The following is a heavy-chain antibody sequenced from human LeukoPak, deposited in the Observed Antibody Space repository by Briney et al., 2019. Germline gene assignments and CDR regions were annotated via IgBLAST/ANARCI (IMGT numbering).Heavy chain of an antibody. CDR3: ARGWDIVVVPAASYYSDY. CDR2: INHSGST. J-gene: IGHJ4*02. V-gene: IGHV4-34*01. Sequence: SETLSLTCAVYGGSFSGYYWSWIRQPPGKGLEWIGEINHSGSTNYNPSLKSRVTISVDTSKNQFSLKLSSVAAADTAVYYCARGWDIVVVPAASYYSDYWGQGTLVTVSS. CDR1: GGSFSGYY. D-gene: IGHD2-2*01.